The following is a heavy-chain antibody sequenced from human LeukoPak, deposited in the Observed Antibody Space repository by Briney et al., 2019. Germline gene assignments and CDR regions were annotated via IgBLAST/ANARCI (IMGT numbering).Heavy chain of an antibody. J-gene: IGHJ4*02. Sequence: PGGSLSLSCSASGFTFSSYAMSWVRQAPGKGLEWVSLISDSGASTYYADSVKGRFTISRDNSKNTLSLQMNSLRAEDTAIYYCAKNRWPASGYYDNLGQGTLVTVSS. CDR1: GFTFSSYA. D-gene: IGHD3-22*01. CDR2: ISDSGAST. CDR3: AKNRWPASGYYDN. V-gene: IGHV3-23*01.